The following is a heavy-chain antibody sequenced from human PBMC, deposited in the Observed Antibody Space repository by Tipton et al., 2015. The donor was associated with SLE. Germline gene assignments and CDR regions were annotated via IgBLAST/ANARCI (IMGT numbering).Heavy chain of an antibody. V-gene: IGHV4-59*01. D-gene: IGHD3-10*01. J-gene: IGHJ5*02. CDR1: GGSFSGCY. CDR3: ARVGSRDQP. Sequence: TLSLTCAVYGGSFSGCYWSWIRQPPGKGLEWIGYIYYSGSTNYNPSLKSRVTISVDTSKNQFSLKLSSVTAADTAVYYCARVGSRDQPWGQGTLVTVSS. CDR2: IYYSGST.